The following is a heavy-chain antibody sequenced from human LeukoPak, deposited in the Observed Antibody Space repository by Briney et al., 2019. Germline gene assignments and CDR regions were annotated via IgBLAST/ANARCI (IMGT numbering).Heavy chain of an antibody. V-gene: IGHV1-8*01. Sequence: ASVKVSCKASGYTFTSYDINWVRQATGQGLEWMGWMNPNSGNTGYAQKFQGRVTMTRNTSISTAYMELSSLRSEDTAVYYCARALSDSYGMDVWGQGTTVTVSS. CDR2: MNPNSGNT. J-gene: IGHJ6*02. D-gene: IGHD2-15*01. CDR3: ARALSDSYGMDV. CDR1: GYTFTSYD.